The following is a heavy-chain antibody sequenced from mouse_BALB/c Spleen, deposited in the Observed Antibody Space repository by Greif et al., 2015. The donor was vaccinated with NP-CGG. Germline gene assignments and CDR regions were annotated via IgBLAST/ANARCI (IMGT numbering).Heavy chain of an antibody. Sequence: EVQLQQSGGGLVQPGGSLKLSCAASGFTFSSYGVSWVRQTPDKRLELVATINSNGGSTYYPDSVKGRFTISRDNAKNTLYLQMSSLKSEDTAMDYCATGFAYWGQGTLVTVSA. CDR2: INSNGGST. V-gene: IGHV5-6-3*01. CDR1: GFTFSSYG. CDR3: ATGFAY. J-gene: IGHJ3*01.